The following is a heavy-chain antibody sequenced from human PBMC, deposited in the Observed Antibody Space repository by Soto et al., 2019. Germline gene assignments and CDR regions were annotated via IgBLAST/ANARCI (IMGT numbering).Heavy chain of an antibody. D-gene: IGHD5-18*01. CDR3: AKEQDTAMVYFDY. CDR1: GFTFSSYG. Sequence: QVQLVEFGGGVVQPGRSLRLSCAASGFTFSSYGMHWVRQAPGKGLEWVAVISYDGSNKYYADSVKGRFTISRDNSKNTLYLQMNSLRAEDTAVYYCAKEQDTAMVYFDYWGQGTLVTVSS. CDR2: ISYDGSNK. J-gene: IGHJ4*02. V-gene: IGHV3-30*18.